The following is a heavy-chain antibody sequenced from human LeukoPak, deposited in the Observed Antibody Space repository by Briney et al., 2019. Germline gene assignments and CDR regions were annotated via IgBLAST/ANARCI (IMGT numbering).Heavy chain of an antibody. V-gene: IGHV1-3*01. CDR2: INAGNGNT. CDR1: GYTFTSYA. J-gene: IGHJ4*02. Sequence: GASVKVSCKASGYTFTSYAMHWVRQAPGQRLEWMGWINAGNGNTKYSQKFQGRVTITRDTSASTAYMELSSLRSEDTAVYYCAKDSMRDADYVWGSYRYVLLPDYWGQGALVTVSS. D-gene: IGHD3-16*02. CDR3: AKDSMRDADYVWGSYRYVLLPDY.